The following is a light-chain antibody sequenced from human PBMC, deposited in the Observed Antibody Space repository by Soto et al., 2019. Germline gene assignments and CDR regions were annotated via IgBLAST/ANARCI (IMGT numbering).Light chain of an antibody. Sequence: QSVLTQPPSVSGAPGQRVTISCTGSRSNLGAGYDVQWYQQLPGTAPKLLIYGNNNRPSGVPDRFSGSKSGTSASLAITGLQAEDEADYYCASWDGSLNGWVFGGGTKLTVL. J-gene: IGLJ3*02. CDR3: ASWDGSLNGWV. V-gene: IGLV1-40*01. CDR2: GNN. CDR1: RSNLGAGYD.